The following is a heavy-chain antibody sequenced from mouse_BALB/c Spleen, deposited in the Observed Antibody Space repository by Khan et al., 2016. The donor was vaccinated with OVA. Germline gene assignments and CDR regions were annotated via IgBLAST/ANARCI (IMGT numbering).Heavy chain of an antibody. J-gene: IGHJ3*01. CDR3: ASLAYNYMSGGFAC. D-gene: IGHD1-3*01. CDR1: GFTFSTYG. Sequence: EVELVESGGDFVRPGGSLKLSCAASGFTFSTYGMSWVRQTPDKRLEWVATINTGGAYTYYPDSVKGRFTISRDHAKNTLYLQLSSLKSEDTAIYDWASLAYNYMSGGFACWGQGTLVTVSA. V-gene: IGHV5-6*01. CDR2: INTGGAYT.